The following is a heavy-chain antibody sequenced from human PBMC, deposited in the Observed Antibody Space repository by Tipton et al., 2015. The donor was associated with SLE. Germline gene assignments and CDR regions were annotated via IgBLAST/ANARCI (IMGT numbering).Heavy chain of an antibody. Sequence: LRLSCTVSGGSISSYYWSWIRQPPGKGLEWIGYIYYSGSTNYNPSLKSRVTISVNTSKNQFSLKLSSVTAADTAVYYCARDLGSSGSFDYWGQGTLVTVSS. J-gene: IGHJ4*02. CDR3: ARDLGSSGSFDY. D-gene: IGHD6-13*01. CDR2: IYYSGST. CDR1: GGSISSYY. V-gene: IGHV4-59*01.